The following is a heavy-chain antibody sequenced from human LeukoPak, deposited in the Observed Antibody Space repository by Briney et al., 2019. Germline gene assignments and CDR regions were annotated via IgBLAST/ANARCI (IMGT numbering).Heavy chain of an antibody. J-gene: IGHJ4*02. D-gene: IGHD2-15*01. CDR3: TTRRQDGW. V-gene: IGHV3-15*01. Sequence: GGSLRLSCAASGFTFSSYAMSWVRQAPGKGLVWDGRIKSKSDGGKIASAAPVKGRFTISRDDSRNTLYLQMNSLKTEDTAVYYCTTRRQDGWWGQGTLVTVS. CDR1: GFTFSSYA. CDR2: IKSKSDGGKI.